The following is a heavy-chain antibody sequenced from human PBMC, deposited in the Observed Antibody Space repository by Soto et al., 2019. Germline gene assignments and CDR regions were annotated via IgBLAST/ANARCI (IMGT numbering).Heavy chain of an antibody. CDR1: GYTFTTIF. CDR3: ARYLVTSSSLDY. D-gene: IGHD6-6*01. J-gene: IGHJ4*02. V-gene: IGHV1-3*01. Sequence: ASVKVSCKTSGYTFTTIFLHWLRQAPGQRLEWMGWINPANGVTMYSQKFLGRVSNTRDTSATTAYMELTSLTSDDTAVYYCARYLVTSSSLDYWGQGTLVTVSS. CDR2: INPANGVT.